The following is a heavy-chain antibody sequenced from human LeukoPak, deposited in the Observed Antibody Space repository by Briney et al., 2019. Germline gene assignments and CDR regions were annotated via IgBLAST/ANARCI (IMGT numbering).Heavy chain of an antibody. J-gene: IGHJ4*02. CDR3: ARAGFRGRYYGSGRSFDY. CDR2: INHSGST. V-gene: IGHV4-34*01. D-gene: IGHD3-10*01. CDR1: GGSFSDYY. Sequence: PSETLSLTCAVYGGSFSDYYWSWIRQPPGKGLEWIGEINHSGSTNYNPSLKSRVTISVDTSKNQFSLKLSSVTAADTAVYYCARAGFRGRYYGSGRSFDYWGQGTLVTVAS.